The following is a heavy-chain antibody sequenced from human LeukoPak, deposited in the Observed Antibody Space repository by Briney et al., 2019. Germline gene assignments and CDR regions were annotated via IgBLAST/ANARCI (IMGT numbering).Heavy chain of an antibody. D-gene: IGHD3-10*01. CDR2: IYYSGIT. CDR1: GGSISSSY. J-gene: IGHJ5*02. Sequence: PPETLSLTCTLSGGSISSSYSSWIRPPPGKGLEWNGYIYYSGITNYNPSLKSRVTISVDTSKNKFSLKLSSVIAADTAVYYCARRDYGSGNNWFDPWGQGTLVTVSS. CDR3: ARRDYGSGNNWFDP. V-gene: IGHV4-59*08.